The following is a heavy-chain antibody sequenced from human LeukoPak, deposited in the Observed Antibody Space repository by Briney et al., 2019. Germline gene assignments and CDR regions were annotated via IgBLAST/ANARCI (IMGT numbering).Heavy chain of an antibody. CDR2: ISAYNGNT. V-gene: IGHV1-18*04. CDR1: GYTFTSYG. D-gene: IGHD2-2*01. J-gene: IGHJ1*01. Sequence: ASVKVSCKASGYTFTSYGISWVRQAPGQGLEWMGWISAYNGNTNYAQKLQGRVTMTTDTSTSTAYMELRSLRSDDTAVYYCARTIRPAAPEYFQHWGQGTLVTVSS. CDR3: ARTIRPAAPEYFQH.